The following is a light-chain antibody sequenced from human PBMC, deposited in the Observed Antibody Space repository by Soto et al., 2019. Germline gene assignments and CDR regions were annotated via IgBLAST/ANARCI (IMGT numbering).Light chain of an antibody. Sequence: EIVLTQSPGTLSLSPGERATLSCRASQSFSSSYLAWYQQKPGQAPRLLIYGASSRATGIPDRFSGSGSGIDFTLTISSLEPEDFAVYYCQHYGSALFTFGPGTKVDAK. CDR1: QSFSSSY. CDR2: GAS. V-gene: IGKV3-20*01. CDR3: QHYGSALFT. J-gene: IGKJ3*01.